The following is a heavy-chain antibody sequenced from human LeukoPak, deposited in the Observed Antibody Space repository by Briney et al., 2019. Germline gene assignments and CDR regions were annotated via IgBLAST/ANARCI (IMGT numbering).Heavy chain of an antibody. Sequence: SGGSLRLSCAASGFTFSSYDMHWVRQAPGKGLEWVAVISYDGSNKYYADSVKGRFTISRDNSKNTLYLQMNSLRAEDTAVYYCAREEERITGTTGEDYWGQGTLVTVSS. J-gene: IGHJ4*02. D-gene: IGHD1-7*01. CDR3: AREEERITGTTGEDY. V-gene: IGHV3-30-3*01. CDR2: ISYDGSNK. CDR1: GFTFSSYD.